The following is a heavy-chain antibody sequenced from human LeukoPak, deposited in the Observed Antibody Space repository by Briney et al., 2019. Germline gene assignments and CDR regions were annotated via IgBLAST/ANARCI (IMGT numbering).Heavy chain of an antibody. V-gene: IGHV3-20*04. CDR3: ARDRRSGYYDFWSGYYADY. CDR1: GFTFGDYG. J-gene: IGHJ4*02. D-gene: IGHD3-3*01. Sequence: GGSLRLSCAASGFTFGDYGMSWVRQAPGKGLEWVSGINWNGGSTGYADSVKGRFTISRDNAKNSLYLQMNSLRAEDTALYYCARDRRSGYYDFWSGYYADYWGQGTLVTVSS. CDR2: INWNGGST.